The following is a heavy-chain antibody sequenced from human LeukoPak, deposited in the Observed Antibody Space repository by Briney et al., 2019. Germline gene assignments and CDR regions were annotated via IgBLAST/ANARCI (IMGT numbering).Heavy chain of an antibody. D-gene: IGHD3-16*02. CDR1: GFTFSSYW. CDR2: IKQDGSEK. J-gene: IGHJ6*03. CDR3: ARDSYDYVWGSYRYYYYYYMDV. Sequence: GGSLRLSCAASGFTFSSYWMSWVRQAPGKGLEWVANIKQDGSEKYYVDSVKGRFTISRDNAKNSLYLQMNSLRAEDTAVYYCARDSYDYVWGSYRYYYYYYMDVWGKGTTVTVSS. V-gene: IGHV3-7*01.